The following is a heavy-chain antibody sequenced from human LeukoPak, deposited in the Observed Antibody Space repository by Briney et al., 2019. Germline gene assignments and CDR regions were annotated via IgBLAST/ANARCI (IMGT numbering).Heavy chain of an antibody. J-gene: IGHJ5*02. CDR1: GFTFTHHG. V-gene: IGHV4-59*11. D-gene: IGHD6-13*01. Sequence: GSLRLSCAASGFTFTHHGMNWIRQPPGKGLEWIGFIYYSGSTNYNPSLKSRVTISTDTSKNQISLKLTSVTAADTAVYYCARESYSSTWYPLGWFDPWGQGTLVTVSS. CDR3: ARESYSSTWYPLGWFDP. CDR2: IYYSGST.